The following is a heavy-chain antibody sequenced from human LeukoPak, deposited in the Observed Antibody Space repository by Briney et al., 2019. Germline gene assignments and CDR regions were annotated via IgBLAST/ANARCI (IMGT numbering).Heavy chain of an antibody. V-gene: IGHV3-30*02. Sequence: QPGGSLRLSCAASGFTFSIYGMHWVRQAPGKGLEWVAFIRYDGSNKYYADSVKGRFTISRDNSKNTLYLQMNSLRAEDTAVYYCAKDAIRRLVAAAGIARAHFDYWGQGTLVTVSS. D-gene: IGHD6-13*01. CDR3: AKDAIRRLVAAAGIARAHFDY. CDR2: IRYDGSNK. J-gene: IGHJ4*02. CDR1: GFTFSIYG.